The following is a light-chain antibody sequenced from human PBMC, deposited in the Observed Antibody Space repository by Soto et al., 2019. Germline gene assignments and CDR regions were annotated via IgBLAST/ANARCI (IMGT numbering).Light chain of an antibody. CDR1: QGISSY. CDR2: AAS. V-gene: IGKV1-9*01. Sequence: IQLTQSPSSLSASVGDRVTITCRASQGISSYLAWYQQKPGKAPELLIYAASTLQSGVPSRFSGSGSGTDFTLTISSLQPEDFATYYCQQYGSSLTFGGGTKVEIK. CDR3: QQYGSSLT. J-gene: IGKJ4*01.